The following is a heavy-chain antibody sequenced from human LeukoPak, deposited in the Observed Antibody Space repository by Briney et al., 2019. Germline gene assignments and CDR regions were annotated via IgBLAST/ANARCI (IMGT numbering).Heavy chain of an antibody. J-gene: IGHJ4*02. CDR3: VRGSTLRHYQY. V-gene: IGHV4-39*01. CDR1: GGSISSTTYY. CDR2: IYYSGST. D-gene: IGHD3-16*01. Sequence: SETLPLTCTVSGGSISSTTYYWGWIRRPPGKGLEWIGSIYYSGSTYYNPSLKSRVTVSVDTSKNQFSLNLSSVTAADTAVYYCVRGSTLRHYQYWGQGTLVTVSS.